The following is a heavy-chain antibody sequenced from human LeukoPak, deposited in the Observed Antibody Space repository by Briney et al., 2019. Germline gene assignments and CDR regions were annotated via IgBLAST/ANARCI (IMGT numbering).Heavy chain of an antibody. J-gene: IGHJ5*02. CDR2: INSDGSST. Sequence: GGSLRLSCADSGLTFRNYWMHWVRQAPGKGLVWVSRINSDGSSTSYADSVKGRFTISRNNAKNTLYLQMNSLRAEDTAVYYCARGGYCSGGSCYRIDPWGQGTLVTVSS. CDR3: ARGGYCSGGSCYRIDP. CDR1: GLTFRNYW. D-gene: IGHD2-15*01. V-gene: IGHV3-74*01.